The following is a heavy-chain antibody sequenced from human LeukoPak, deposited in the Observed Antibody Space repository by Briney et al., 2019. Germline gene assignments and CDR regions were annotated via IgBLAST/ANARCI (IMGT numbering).Heavy chain of an antibody. CDR3: ARELVVGNTGYYFDY. CDR1: GGSISSGGYS. D-gene: IGHD6-19*01. Sequence: SETLSLTCTVSGGSISSGGYSWSWIRQPPGKGLEWIGYIYHSGSTYYNPSLKSRVTMSVDTSKNQFSLKLNSVTAADTAVYYCARELVVGNTGYYFDYWGQGALVTVSS. J-gene: IGHJ4*02. V-gene: IGHV4-30-2*02. CDR2: IYHSGST.